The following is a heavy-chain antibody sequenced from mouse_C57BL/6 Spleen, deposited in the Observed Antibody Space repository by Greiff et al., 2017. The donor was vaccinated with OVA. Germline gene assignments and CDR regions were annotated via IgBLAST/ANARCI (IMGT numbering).Heavy chain of an antibody. Sequence: EVQLVESGGGLVQPKGSLKLSCAASGFTFNTYAMHWVRQAPGKGLEWVARIRSKSSNYATYYADSVKDRFTISRDDSQSMLYLQMNNLKTEDTAMYYCVRGTYYGYDEGFMDYWGQGTSVTVSS. CDR1: GFTFNTYA. V-gene: IGHV10-3*01. D-gene: IGHD2-9*01. CDR3: VRGTYYGYDEGFMDY. CDR2: IRSKSSNYAT. J-gene: IGHJ4*01.